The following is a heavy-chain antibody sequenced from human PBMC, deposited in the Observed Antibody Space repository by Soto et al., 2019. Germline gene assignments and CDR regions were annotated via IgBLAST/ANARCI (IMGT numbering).Heavy chain of an antibody. J-gene: IGHJ4*02. Sequence: QVQLVQSGAEVKKPGASVKVSCKASGYTFTNYGISWVRQAPGQGLEWMGWINAYNGNTKYAQKLQGRVTMTTDTPTSTAYMELRSLRSDHTAVYYCARDQAMAPFDYWGQGTLVTFSS. D-gene: IGHD5-18*01. CDR3: ARDQAMAPFDY. CDR2: INAYNGNT. CDR1: GYTFTNYG. V-gene: IGHV1-18*01.